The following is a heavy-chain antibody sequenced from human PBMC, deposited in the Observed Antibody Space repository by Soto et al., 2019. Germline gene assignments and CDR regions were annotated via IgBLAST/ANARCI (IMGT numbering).Heavy chain of an antibody. CDR1: GFTFWNYA. D-gene: IGHD3-16*01. Sequence: PGGSLRLSCVGSGFTFWNYALNWVRQAPGKGLEWVSIIRANGEITHYVDSVKGRFTISRDNSRDTLYLQMNNVRVEDTAVYFCGRPESILSWGNGPDYWGQGSLVTVSS. CDR3: GRPESILSWGNGPDY. CDR2: IRANGEIT. V-gene: IGHV3-23*01. J-gene: IGHJ4*02.